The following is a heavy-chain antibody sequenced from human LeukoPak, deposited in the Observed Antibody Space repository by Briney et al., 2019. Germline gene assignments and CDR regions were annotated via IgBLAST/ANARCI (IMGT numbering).Heavy chain of an antibody. V-gene: IGHV4-38-2*02. CDR3: ARARDWGGENDY. CDR1: GYSMSSGYY. CDR2: IYHSGST. J-gene: IGHJ4*02. Sequence: SETLSLTCTVSGYSMSSGYYWGWTRQPPGKGLEWIGYIYHSGSTYYNPSLKSRVTISVDRSKNQFSLKLSSVTAADTAVYYCARARDWGGENDYWGQGTLVTVSS. D-gene: IGHD3/OR15-3a*01.